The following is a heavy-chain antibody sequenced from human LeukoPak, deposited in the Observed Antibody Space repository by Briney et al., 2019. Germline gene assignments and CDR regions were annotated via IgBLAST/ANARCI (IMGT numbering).Heavy chain of an antibody. V-gene: IGHV3-23*01. Sequence: GGSLRLSCAASGFTFSSYAMSWVRQAPGKGLEWVSAISGSGGSTYYADSVKGRFTISRDNSKNTLYLQMNSPRAEDTAVYYCAKDRRFLGNPGDYFQHWGQGTLVTVSS. CDR3: AKDRRFLGNPGDYFQH. CDR2: ISGSGGST. J-gene: IGHJ1*01. CDR1: GFTFSSYA. D-gene: IGHD3-3*01.